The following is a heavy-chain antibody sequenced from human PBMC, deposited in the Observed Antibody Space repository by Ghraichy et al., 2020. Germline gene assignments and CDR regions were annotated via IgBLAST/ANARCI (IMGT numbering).Heavy chain of an antibody. CDR3: AKSDHFDN. V-gene: IGHV3-74*01. Sequence: GESLNISCAASGFTFSGSWMHWVRQAPGKGLVWVSRIKYDGSTTVYADSVKGRFTISRDNAKSTLYLQMNSLRAEDTALYYCAKSDHFDNWGQGTLVTVSS. CDR1: GFTFSGSW. D-gene: IGHD2-21*02. J-gene: IGHJ4*02. CDR2: IKYDGSTT.